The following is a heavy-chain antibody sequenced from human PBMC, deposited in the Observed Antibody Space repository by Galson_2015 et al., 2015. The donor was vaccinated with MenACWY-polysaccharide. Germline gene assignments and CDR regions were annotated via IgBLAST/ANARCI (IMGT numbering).Heavy chain of an antibody. Sequence: SLRLSCAASGFNVGGLYMSWVRQAPGKRPEWVSIMYSGGFTEYEDSVKGRFTIFRDIYKNTVYLQMNSLKVEDTAVYYCARGAQMFFYSWGQGRLVTVSA. J-gene: IGHJ4*02. CDR2: MYSGGFT. V-gene: IGHV3-53*01. CDR3: ARGAQMFFYS. CDR1: GFNVGGLY. D-gene: IGHD3-10*02.